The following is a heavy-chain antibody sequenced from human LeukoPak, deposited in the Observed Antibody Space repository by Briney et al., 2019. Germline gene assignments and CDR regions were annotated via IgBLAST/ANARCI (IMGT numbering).Heavy chain of an antibody. CDR2: IKEDGTET. D-gene: IGHD5-24*01. Sequence: GGSPSLSVAASGFMFSGSWMSWFRLAPGKGREGVAIIKEDGTETYYVDSVKGRYTISRDNAKNSLYLQMNSLRVEDTAVYYCAKEGRSLQTYWGQGTLVTVSS. V-gene: IGHV3-7*03. J-gene: IGHJ4*02. CDR3: AKEGRSLQTY. CDR1: GFMFSGSW.